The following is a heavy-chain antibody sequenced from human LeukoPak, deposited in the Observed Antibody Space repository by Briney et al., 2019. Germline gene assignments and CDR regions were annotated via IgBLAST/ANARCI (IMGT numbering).Heavy chain of an antibody. J-gene: IGHJ4*02. CDR1: GGTFSSYA. D-gene: IGHD2-2*01. V-gene: IGHV1-69*13. CDR3: ARGPIVVPAATHFDY. CDR2: IIPIFGTA. Sequence: SVKVSCKASGGTFSSYAISWVRQAPGQGLEWMGGIIPIFGTANYAQKFQGRVTITADESTSTAYMELSSLRSEDTVVYYCARGPIVVPAATHFDYWGQGTLVTVSS.